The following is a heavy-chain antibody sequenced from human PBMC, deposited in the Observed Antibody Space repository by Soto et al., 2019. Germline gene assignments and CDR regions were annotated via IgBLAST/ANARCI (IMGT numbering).Heavy chain of an antibody. CDR2: IYYSGST. CDR1: VGSISSSSSY. V-gene: IGHV4-61*05. CDR3: VRVAMNYGDYVGRGMDF. J-gene: IGHJ6*02. Sequence: PSETLSLTCTVSVGSISSSSSYLGWIGQHPGKGLEWIGYIYYSGSTYYNPSLKSRVTISVDKSKNQFSLKTSPVTAADTAVYYGVRVAMNYGDYVGRGMDFWGQGTTATASS. D-gene: IGHD4-17*01.